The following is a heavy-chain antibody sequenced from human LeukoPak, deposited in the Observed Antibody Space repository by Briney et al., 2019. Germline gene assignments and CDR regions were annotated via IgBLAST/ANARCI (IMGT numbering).Heavy chain of an antibody. V-gene: IGHV7-4-1*02. Sequence: ASVKVSCKASGYTFTSYAMNWVRQAPGQGLERMGWINTNTGNPTYAQGFTGRFVFSLDTSVSTAYLQISSLKAEDTAVYYCQVEMATLGDYWGQGTLVTVSS. J-gene: IGHJ4*02. D-gene: IGHD5-24*01. CDR3: QVEMATLGDY. CDR1: GYTFTSYA. CDR2: INTNTGNP.